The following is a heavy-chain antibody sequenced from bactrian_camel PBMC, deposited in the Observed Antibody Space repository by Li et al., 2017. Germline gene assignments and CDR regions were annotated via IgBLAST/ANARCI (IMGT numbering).Heavy chain of an antibody. J-gene: IGHJ4*01. CDR3: AAGKRPCVLTYVDY. D-gene: IGHD4*01. CDR2: IYTYGGST. Sequence: QVQLVESGGGSAQAGGSLKLSCVASGLTYDGYCMGWFRQVPGKEREEVAIIYTYGGSTRYADFVKGQFTISQDNAKNTVYLQMNSLKPEDTAMYYCAAGKRPCVLTYVDYWGQGTQVTVS. CDR1: GLTYDGYC. V-gene: IGHV3-2*01.